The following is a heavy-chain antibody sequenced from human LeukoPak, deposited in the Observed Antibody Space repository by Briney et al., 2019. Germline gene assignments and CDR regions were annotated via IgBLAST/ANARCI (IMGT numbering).Heavy chain of an antibody. D-gene: IGHD4-11*01. J-gene: IGHJ4*02. CDR1: GFTFSDYY. Sequence: GGSLRLSCAASGFTFSDYYMSWIRQAPGKGLEWVSYISSSSIYTNYADSVKGRFTISRDNAKNSPYLQMNSLRAEDTAVYYCARDLRYSNYHYYFDYWGQGTLVTVSS. V-gene: IGHV3-11*06. CDR2: ISSSSIYT. CDR3: ARDLRYSNYHYYFDY.